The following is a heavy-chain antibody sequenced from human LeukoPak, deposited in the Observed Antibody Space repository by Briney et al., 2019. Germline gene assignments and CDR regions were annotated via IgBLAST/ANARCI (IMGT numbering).Heavy chain of an antibody. CDR3: ARRRDRGYDFDY. V-gene: IGHV4-59*12. CDR2: IYYSGST. CDR1: GASISSYY. J-gene: IGHJ4*02. D-gene: IGHD5-12*01. Sequence: SETLSLTCTVSGASISSYYWSWIRQPPGKGMEWIGFIYYSGSTYYNPSLKSRLTISVDTSKSQFSLRLSSVTAADTAVYYCARRRDRGYDFDYWGQGTLVTVSS.